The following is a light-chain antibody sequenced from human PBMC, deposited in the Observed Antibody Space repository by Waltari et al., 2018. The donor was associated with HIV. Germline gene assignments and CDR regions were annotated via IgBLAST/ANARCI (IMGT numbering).Light chain of an antibody. CDR1: NSTVGTHY. V-gene: IGLV1-51*01. CDR2: DSN. J-gene: IGLJ3*02. CDR3: GTWDSGLSAEV. Sequence: QSVLTQPPSVSPAPGPTVTLASSGINSTVGTHYVSWYQQLPGTAPTLHIYDSNKRPSGIPDRFSGSKSGTSATLGIVGLEAGDEADYYCGTWDSGLSAEVFGGGTKVTVL.